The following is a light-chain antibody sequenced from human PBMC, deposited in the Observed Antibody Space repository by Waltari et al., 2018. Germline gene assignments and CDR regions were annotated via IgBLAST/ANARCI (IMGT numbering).Light chain of an antibody. V-gene: IGLV1-47*02. CDR2: SNN. CDR3: ASWDDYLGGWE. CDR1: NSNIGRNY. Sequence: QSVLTQPPSASGTPGQRVTISCSGRNSNIGRNYVCWYQQFPGTAPKLLIYSNNQRPSGVPDRFSGSKSGTAASLAISGLRSEDEADYYCASWDDYLGGWEFGGGTKVTVL. J-gene: IGLJ3*02.